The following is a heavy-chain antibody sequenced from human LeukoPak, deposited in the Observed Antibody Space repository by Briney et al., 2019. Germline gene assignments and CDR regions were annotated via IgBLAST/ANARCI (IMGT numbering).Heavy chain of an antibody. V-gene: IGHV4-59*01. J-gene: IGHJ6*02. CDR3: ARDRLAGTLYYYYYGMDV. D-gene: IGHD3-3*02. Sequence: SETLSLTCTVSGGSISSYYWSWIRQPPGKGLEWIGYIYYSGSTNYNPSLKSRVTISVDTSKNQFSLKLSSVTAADTAVYYCARDRLAGTLYYYYYGMDVWGQGTTVTVSS. CDR2: IYYSGST. CDR1: GGSISSYY.